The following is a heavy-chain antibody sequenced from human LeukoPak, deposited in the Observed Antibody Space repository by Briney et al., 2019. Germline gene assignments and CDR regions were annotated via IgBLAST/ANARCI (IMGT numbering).Heavy chain of an antibody. J-gene: IGHJ4*02. CDR3: ARISSGYDFYYFDY. V-gene: IGHV4-30-2*01. CDR2: IYHSGST. Sequence: SQTLSLTCAVSGGSISSGGYSWSWIRQPPGKGLEWIGYIYHSGSTYYNPSLKSRVTISVDRSKNQFSLRLSSVTAADTAVYYCARISSGYDFYYFDYWGQGTLVTVSS. CDR1: GGSISSGGYS. D-gene: IGHD5-12*01.